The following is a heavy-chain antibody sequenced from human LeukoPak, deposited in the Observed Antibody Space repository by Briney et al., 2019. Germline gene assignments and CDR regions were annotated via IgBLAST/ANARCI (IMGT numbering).Heavy chain of an antibody. CDR3: AREASKYHDY. CDR2: INFNSGDT. V-gene: IGHV1-2*02. D-gene: IGHD2-2*01. J-gene: IGHJ4*02. Sequence: ASVKVSCKASGYTFTGYYLHWVRQAPGQGLEWMGWINFNSGDTRYAQEFQGRVTITRDTSITTAYMELSGLRSDGTAVYYCAREASKYHDYWGQGTLVTVSS. CDR1: GYTFTGYY.